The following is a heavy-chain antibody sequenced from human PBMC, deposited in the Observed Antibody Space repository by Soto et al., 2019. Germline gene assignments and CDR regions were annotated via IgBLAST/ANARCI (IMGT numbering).Heavy chain of an antibody. Sequence: GGSLRLSCVASGFTFSSYGMHWVRQAPGKGLEWVAVISYDGSKKFYADSVKGRFTLSRDNSKNTLSLQINSLRAEDAAVYFCARTTTYSNTPPDYWGQGTLVTVSS. J-gene: IGHJ4*02. CDR1: GFTFSSYG. CDR2: ISYDGSKK. V-gene: IGHV3-30*03. CDR3: ARTTTYSNTPPDY. D-gene: IGHD4-4*01.